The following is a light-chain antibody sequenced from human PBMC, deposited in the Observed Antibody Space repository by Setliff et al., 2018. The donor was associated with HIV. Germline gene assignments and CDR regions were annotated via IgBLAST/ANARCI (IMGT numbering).Light chain of an antibody. CDR3: SSYTSSSTYV. Sequence: SALTQPASVSGSPGQSITISCTGTSSDVGGYNYVSWYQQHPGKAPKFMIYDVSKRPSGVSNRFSGSKSGNTASLTISGPQAEDEADYYCSSYTSSSTYVFGPGTKVTVL. J-gene: IGLJ1*01. V-gene: IGLV2-14*01. CDR2: DVS. CDR1: SSDVGGYNY.